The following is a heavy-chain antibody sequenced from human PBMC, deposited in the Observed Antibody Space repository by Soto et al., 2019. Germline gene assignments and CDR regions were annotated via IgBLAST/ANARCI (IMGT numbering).Heavy chain of an antibody. Sequence: GEPLKISCEASGYSFTSYWIGWVRQMPGKGLEWMGIIHPGDSDTKYSPFFQGQGTISVDKSITTAYLPRSSLKASDTARDLCATAPAPEVAACYAYYYFSGTDVWGQRTTFTVSS. CDR2: IHPGDSDT. CDR3: ATAPAPEVAACYAYYYFSGTDV. D-gene: IGHD2-15*01. V-gene: IGHV5-51*01. J-gene: IGHJ6*02. CDR1: GYSFTSYW.